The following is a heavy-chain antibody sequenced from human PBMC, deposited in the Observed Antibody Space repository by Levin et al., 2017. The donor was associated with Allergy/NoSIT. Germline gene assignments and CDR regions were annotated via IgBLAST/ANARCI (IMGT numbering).Heavy chain of an antibody. D-gene: IGHD2-21*02. J-gene: IGHJ3*02. CDR3: ARTYCGGDCLYDAFDI. CDR2: INHSGST. V-gene: IGHV4-34*01. CDR1: GGSFSGYY. Sequence: SETLSLTCAVYGGSFSGYYWSWIRQPPGKGLEWIGEINHSGSTNYNPSLKSRVTISVDTSKNQFSLKLSSVTAADTAVYYCARTYCGGDCLYDAFDIWGQGTMVTVSS.